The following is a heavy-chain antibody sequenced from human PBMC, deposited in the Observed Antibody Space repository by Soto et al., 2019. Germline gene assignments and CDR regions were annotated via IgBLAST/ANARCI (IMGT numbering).Heavy chain of an antibody. CDR2: IKQDGSEK. CDR1: GFTFSSYW. CDR3: AREGPPITMVRGNYYYGMDV. D-gene: IGHD3-10*01. V-gene: IGHV3-7*03. Sequence: GGSLSLSCAASGFTFSSYWMSWVRQAPGRGLEWVANIKQDGSEKYYVDSVKGRFTISRDNAKNSLYLQMNSLRAEDTAVYYCAREGPPITMVRGNYYYGMDVWGQGTTVTVSS. J-gene: IGHJ6*02.